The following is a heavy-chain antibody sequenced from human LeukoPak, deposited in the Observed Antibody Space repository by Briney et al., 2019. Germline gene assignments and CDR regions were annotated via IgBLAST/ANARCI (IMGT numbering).Heavy chain of an antibody. J-gene: IGHJ4*02. CDR3: TRVGEEWLSDY. CDR1: GLTFRTYW. V-gene: IGHV3-49*04. D-gene: IGHD3-3*01. CDR2: IRSKAYGGTT. Sequence: SGGSLRLSCATSGLTFRTYWMSWVRQAPGKGLEWVGFIRSKAYGGTTEYAASVKGRFTISRDDSKSIAYLQMNSLKTEDTAVYYCTRVGEEWLSDYWGQGTLVTVSS.